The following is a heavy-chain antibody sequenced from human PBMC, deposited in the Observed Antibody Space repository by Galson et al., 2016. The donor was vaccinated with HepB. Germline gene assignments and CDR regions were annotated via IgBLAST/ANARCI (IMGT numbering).Heavy chain of an antibody. V-gene: IGHV1-46*01. J-gene: IGHJ6*02. Sequence: SVKVSCKASGYTFTSYYMHWVRQAPGQGLEWMGKVNPNGGSTTYAQRFQGRVTMTRDPSTSTVYMELSSLRSGATAVYYCARERTVLTDYYYYVMDVWGQGTTVTVSS. CDR3: ARERTVLTDYYYYVMDV. CDR1: GYTFTSYY. CDR2: VNPNGGST. D-gene: IGHD3-9*01.